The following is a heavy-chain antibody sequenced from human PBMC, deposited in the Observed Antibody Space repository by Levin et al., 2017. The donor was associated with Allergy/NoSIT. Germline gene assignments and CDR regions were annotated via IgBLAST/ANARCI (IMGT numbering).Heavy chain of an antibody. D-gene: IGHD3-9*01. J-gene: IGHJ6*02. CDR3: ARGNTSTGGMDV. V-gene: IGHV4-30-2*01. CDR1: GGSISTGGYS. CDR2: IYHSGST. Sequence: PSETLSLTCAVSGGSISTGGYSWSWIRQPPGKGLEWIGYIYHSGSTNYNPSLKSRVTISVDRSKNQFSLKLSSVTAADTAVYYCARGNTSTGGMDVWGQGTTVTVSS.